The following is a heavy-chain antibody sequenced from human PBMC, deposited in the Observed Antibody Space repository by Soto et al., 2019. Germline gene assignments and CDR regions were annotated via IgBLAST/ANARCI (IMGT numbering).Heavy chain of an antibody. CDR2: ISYDGSNK. J-gene: IGHJ4*02. CDR3: ARPYCGGDCYSPSDY. V-gene: IGHV3-30-3*01. D-gene: IGHD2-21*02. Sequence: PGGSLRLSCAASGFTFSSYAMHWVRQAPGKGLEWVAVISYDGSNKYYAGSVKGRFTISRDNSKNTLYLQMNSLRAEDTAVYYCARPYCGGDCYSPSDYWGQGTLVTVSS. CDR1: GFTFSSYA.